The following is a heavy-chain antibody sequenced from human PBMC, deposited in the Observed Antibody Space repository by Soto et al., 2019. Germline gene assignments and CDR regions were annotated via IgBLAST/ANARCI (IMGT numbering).Heavy chain of an antibody. J-gene: IGHJ3*02. CDR2: INPSGGST. CDR1: GYTFTSYY. Sequence: ASVKVSCKASGYTFTSYYMHWVRQAPGQGLEWMGIINPSGGSTSYAQKFQGRVTMTRDTSTSTVYMELSSLRSEDTAVYYCASFPEKGYCSGGSCSKTPHDAFDIWGQGTMVTVSS. V-gene: IGHV1-46*01. D-gene: IGHD2-15*01. CDR3: ASFPEKGYCSGGSCSKTPHDAFDI.